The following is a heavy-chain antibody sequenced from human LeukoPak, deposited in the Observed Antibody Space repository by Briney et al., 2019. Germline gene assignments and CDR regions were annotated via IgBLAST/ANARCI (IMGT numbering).Heavy chain of an antibody. V-gene: IGHV1-2*02. CDR3: ARTQSITIFGVVPRDAFDI. Sequence: ASVKVSCKASGYTFTGYYVHWVRQAPGQGPEWMGWINPNSGGTNYAQKFQGRVTMTRDTSISTAYMELSRLRSDDTAVYYCARTQSITIFGVVPRDAFDIWGQGTMVTVSS. D-gene: IGHD3-3*01. J-gene: IGHJ3*02. CDR1: GYTFTGYY. CDR2: INPNSGGT.